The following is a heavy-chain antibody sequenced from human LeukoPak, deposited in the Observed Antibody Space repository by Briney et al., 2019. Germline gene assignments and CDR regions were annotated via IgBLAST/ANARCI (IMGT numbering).Heavy chain of an antibody. Sequence: GGSLRPSCAASGFTFSNYVMSWVRQAPGKGLEWVSAISGSGRSTYYADSVKGRFTISRDNSKNTLYLQMNSLRVEDTAVYYCAKDLYPGRDGYPGRFDYWGQGTLVTVSS. CDR1: GFTFSNYV. V-gene: IGHV3-23*01. CDR3: AKDLYPGRDGYPGRFDY. D-gene: IGHD5-24*01. CDR2: ISGSGRST. J-gene: IGHJ4*02.